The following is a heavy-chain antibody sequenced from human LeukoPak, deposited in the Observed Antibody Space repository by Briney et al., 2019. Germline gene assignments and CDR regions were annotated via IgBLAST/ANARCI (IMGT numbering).Heavy chain of an antibody. D-gene: IGHD4-17*01. V-gene: IGHV3-73*01. CDR1: GFTFSGSA. J-gene: IGHJ6*02. Sequence: GGSLRLSCAASGFTFSGSAMHWVRQASGKGLEWVGRIRSKANSYATAYAASVKGRFTISRDDSKNTAYLQMNSLKTEDTAVYHCTRFGRDYQVPTTGYGMDVWGQGTTVTVSS. CDR3: TRFGRDYQVPTTGYGMDV. CDR2: IRSKANSYAT.